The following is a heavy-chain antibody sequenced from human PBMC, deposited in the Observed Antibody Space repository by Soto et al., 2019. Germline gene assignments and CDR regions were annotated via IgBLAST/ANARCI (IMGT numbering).Heavy chain of an antibody. D-gene: IGHD3-3*01. Sequence: PRASVKVSCKASGYTFTGYYMHWVRQAPGQGLEWMGWINPNSGGTNYAQKFQGRVTMTRDTSISTAYMELSRLRSDDTAVYYCARGCGRFLEWGSSWFDPWGQGTLVTVSS. V-gene: IGHV1-2*02. CDR3: ARGCGRFLEWGSSWFDP. CDR1: GYTFTGYY. CDR2: INPNSGGT. J-gene: IGHJ5*02.